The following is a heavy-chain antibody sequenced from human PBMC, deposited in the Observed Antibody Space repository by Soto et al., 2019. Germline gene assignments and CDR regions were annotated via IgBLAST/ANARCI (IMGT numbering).Heavy chain of an antibody. CDR3: ARLHGAFDI. J-gene: IGHJ3*02. V-gene: IGHV4-34*01. Sequence: QVQLQQWGTGLLKPSETLSLTCAVSGGSFTGHYWSWIRQPPGKGLEWIGDMSHSGSTNYNPSLKSRFTILGDTSKSQFSLNLIAVTAADTAVYYCARLHGAFDIWGQGTMVIVSS. CDR2: MSHSGST. D-gene: IGHD5-18*01. CDR1: GGSFTGHY.